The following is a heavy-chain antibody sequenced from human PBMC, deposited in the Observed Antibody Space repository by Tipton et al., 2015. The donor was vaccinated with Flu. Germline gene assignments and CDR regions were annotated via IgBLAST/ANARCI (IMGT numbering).Heavy chain of an antibody. Sequence: SLRLSCAASGFTFSNAWMSWVRQAPGKGLEWVGRIKSKTDGGTTDYAAPVKGRFTISRDDSKNTLYLQMNSLKTEDTAVYYCTTLNHRLGINAFDIWGQGTMVTISS. CDR2: IKSKTDGGTT. V-gene: IGHV3-15*01. CDR1: GFTFSNAW. J-gene: IGHJ3*02. CDR3: TTLNHRLGINAFDI. D-gene: IGHD7-27*01.